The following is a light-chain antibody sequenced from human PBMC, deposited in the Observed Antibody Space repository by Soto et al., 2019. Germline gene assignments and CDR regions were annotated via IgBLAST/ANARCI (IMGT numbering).Light chain of an antibody. CDR1: QSVSSN. Sequence: EIVMTQSPATLSVSPGERATLSCRASQSVSSNLAGYQQKPPQAPRLLIYDASTRATGIPARFSGSGSGTEFTLTISSLQSEDFAVYYCQQYNNWPPLTFGGGTKVEIK. J-gene: IGKJ4*01. CDR2: DAS. CDR3: QQYNNWPPLT. V-gene: IGKV3-15*01.